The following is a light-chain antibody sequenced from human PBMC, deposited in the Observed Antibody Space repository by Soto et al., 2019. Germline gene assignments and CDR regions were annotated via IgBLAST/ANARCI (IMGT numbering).Light chain of an antibody. Sequence: EIVLTQSPVTLSLTPGESATLSCRTSQSVRSYLAWYQQTPGQAPRLLMYDASNRATGIPARFRGSGSGTDFTRTISCLEPSDFAVYYCQQRSDWPLTFGGWNKVEIK. J-gene: IGKJ4*02. CDR2: DAS. V-gene: IGKV3-11*01. CDR3: QQRSDWPLT. CDR1: QSVRSY.